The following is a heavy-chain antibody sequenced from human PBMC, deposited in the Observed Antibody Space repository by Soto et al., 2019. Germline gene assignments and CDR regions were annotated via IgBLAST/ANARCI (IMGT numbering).Heavy chain of an antibody. CDR3: ASPARNYDFWSGYSFDI. J-gene: IGHJ3*02. V-gene: IGHV1-8*01. CDR2: MNPNSGNT. Sequence: ASVEVSCKASGYTFASYDSRWVRQATGQGLEWMGWMNPNSGNTGYAQKFQGRVTMTRNTSISTAYMELSSLRSEDTAVYYCASPARNYDFWSGYSFDIWGQGTMVTVSS. D-gene: IGHD3-3*01. CDR1: GYTFASYD.